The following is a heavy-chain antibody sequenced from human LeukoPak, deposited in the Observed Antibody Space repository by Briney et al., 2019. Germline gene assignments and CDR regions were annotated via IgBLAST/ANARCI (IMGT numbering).Heavy chain of an antibody. Sequence: GGSLRLSCAASGFSFSNYGMHWVRQAPGKGLEWVSGINWNGGSTGYVDSVKGRFTISRDNAKNSLYLQMNSLRAEDTAVYYCARLRYGDYAMDYWGQGTLVTVSS. CDR3: ARLRYGDYAMDY. J-gene: IGHJ4*02. CDR1: GFSFSNYG. V-gene: IGHV3-20*04. CDR2: INWNGGST. D-gene: IGHD4-17*01.